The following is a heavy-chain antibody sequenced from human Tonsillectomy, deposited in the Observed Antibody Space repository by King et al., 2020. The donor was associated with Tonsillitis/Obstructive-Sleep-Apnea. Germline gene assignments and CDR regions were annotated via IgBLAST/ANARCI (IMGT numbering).Heavy chain of an antibody. CDR1: GFTVSSNY. D-gene: IGHD6-13*01. Sequence: VQLVESGGGLIQPGGSLRLSCAASGFTVSSNYMSWVRQAPGKGLEWVSVIDRGGSTYYADSVKGRFTISRDNSKNTLYFQMNSLRAEDTAVYYCARGMDSSSWYSGAFDIWGQGTMVTVSS. J-gene: IGHJ3*02. CDR3: ARGMDSSSWYSGAFDI. CDR2: IDRGGST. V-gene: IGHV3-53*01.